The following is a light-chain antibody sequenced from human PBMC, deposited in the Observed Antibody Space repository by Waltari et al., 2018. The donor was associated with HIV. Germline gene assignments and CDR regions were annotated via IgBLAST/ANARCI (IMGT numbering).Light chain of an antibody. J-gene: IGKJ3*01. V-gene: IGKV1-39*01. Sequence: DIQMTQSPASLSASVGDRITITCRTTEAIRSHLNWYQQRPGKAPKLLIYAAPSLQSGVPSRFSGSGSGTDFILTISSLQPEDIATYYCQQTYNIPLTFGPGTKVDIK. CDR1: EAIRSH. CDR3: QQTYNIPLT. CDR2: AAP.